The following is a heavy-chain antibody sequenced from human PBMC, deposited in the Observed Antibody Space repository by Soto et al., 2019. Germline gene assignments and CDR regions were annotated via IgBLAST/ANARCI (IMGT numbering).Heavy chain of an antibody. V-gene: IGHV1-18*04. D-gene: IGHD2-2*01. CDR3: ARKDIVVVPAAPRDYYYYGMDV. Sequence: ASVKVSCKASGYTFTSHGISWVRQAPGQGLEWMGWISAYNGNTNYAQKLQGRVTMTTDTSTSTAYMELRSLRSDDTAVYYCARKDIVVVPAAPRDYYYYGMDVWGQGTTVTVSS. CDR1: GYTFTSHG. CDR2: ISAYNGNT. J-gene: IGHJ6*02.